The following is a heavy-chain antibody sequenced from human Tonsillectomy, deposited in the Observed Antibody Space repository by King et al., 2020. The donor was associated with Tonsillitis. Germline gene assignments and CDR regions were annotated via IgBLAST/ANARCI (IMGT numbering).Heavy chain of an antibody. D-gene: IGHD5-12*01. CDR1: GSSISSSSYY. CDR2: IYYSGST. V-gene: IGHV4-39*01. J-gene: IGHJ4*02. Sequence: MQLQESGPGLVTPSETLSLTCTVSGSSISSSSYYWGWIRQPPGKGLGWIGSIYYSGSTYYKPSLKRRVTISIDTPKNQLSLKLSSVTAADTAVYECARHGEDIEATIATGIDYWGEGSLVTVSS. CDR3: ARHGEDIEATIATGIDY.